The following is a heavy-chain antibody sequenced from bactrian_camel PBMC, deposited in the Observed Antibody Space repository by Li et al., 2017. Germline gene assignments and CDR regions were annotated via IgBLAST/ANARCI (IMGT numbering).Heavy chain of an antibody. CDR2: IYTSGGWT. J-gene: IGHJ6*01. D-gene: IGHD6*01. Sequence: HVQLVESGGGLVQPGGSLRLSCAVSGYTFSDKWMNWVRQAPGKGLEWVTSIYTSGGWTVYADSVKGRFTISQDSAKNTLYLQMISLKPEDTAVYYCAAWYGGDWYTFGYWGQGTQVTVS. V-gene: IGHV3S6*01. CDR3: AAWYGGDWYTFGY. CDR1: GYTFSDKW.